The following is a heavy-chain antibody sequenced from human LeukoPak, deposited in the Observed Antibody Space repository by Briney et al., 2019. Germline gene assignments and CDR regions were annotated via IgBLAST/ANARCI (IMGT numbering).Heavy chain of an antibody. CDR3: AREGSVPSGWIFFDY. CDR2: IGNSGNTM. CDR1: GFTFRSSE. V-gene: IGHV3-48*03. D-gene: IGHD6-19*01. J-gene: IGHJ4*02. Sequence: GGSLRLSCAASGFTFRSSEMNWVRQAPGKGLEWVSYIGNSGNTMYADSVKGRFTISRDNAKDSVYLQMNSLRAEDTAIYYCAREGSVPSGWIFFDYWGRGALVTVSS.